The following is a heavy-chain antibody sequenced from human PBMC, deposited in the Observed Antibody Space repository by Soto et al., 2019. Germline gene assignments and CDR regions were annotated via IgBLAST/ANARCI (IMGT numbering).Heavy chain of an antibody. D-gene: IGHD3-10*01. CDR2: IKQDGSEK. J-gene: IGHJ5*02. V-gene: IGHV3-7*01. CDR3: ARENAITMVRGVQYNWFDP. CDR1: GFTFSSYW. Sequence: EVQLLESGGGLVQPGGSLRLSCAASGFTFSSYWMSWVRQAPGKGLEWVANIKQDGSEKYYVDSVKGRFTISRDNAKNSLYLQMNSLRAEDTAVYYCARENAITMVRGVQYNWFDPWGQGTLVTVSS.